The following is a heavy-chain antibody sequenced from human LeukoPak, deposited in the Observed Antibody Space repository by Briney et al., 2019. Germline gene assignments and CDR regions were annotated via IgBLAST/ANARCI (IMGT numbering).Heavy chain of an antibody. D-gene: IGHD5-18*01. V-gene: IGHV4-34*01. CDR2: INHSGST. CDR3: ASSGYSYGWGAFDI. J-gene: IGHJ3*02. Sequence: SETLSLTCAVYVGSFSGYHWSWIRQPPGKGLEWIGEINHSGSTNYNPSLKSRVTISVDTSKNQFSLKLSSVTAADTAVYYCASSGYSYGWGAFDIWGQGTMVTVSS. CDR1: VGSFSGYH.